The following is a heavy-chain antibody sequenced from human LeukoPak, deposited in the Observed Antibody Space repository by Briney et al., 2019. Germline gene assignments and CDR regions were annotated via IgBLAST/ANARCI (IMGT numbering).Heavy chain of an antibody. J-gene: IGHJ1*01. CDR1: GFTFSSYW. Sequence: GGSLRLSCAASGFTFSSYWMHWVRQAPGKGLVWVSRIKSDGSTNHADSVKGRFTISRDNAKNTVSLQMNSLRAEDTAVYYCARAPSETGGYYPEYFRHWGQGTLVTVSS. V-gene: IGHV3-74*01. CDR2: IKSDGST. D-gene: IGHD3-22*01. CDR3: ARAPSETGGYYPEYFRH.